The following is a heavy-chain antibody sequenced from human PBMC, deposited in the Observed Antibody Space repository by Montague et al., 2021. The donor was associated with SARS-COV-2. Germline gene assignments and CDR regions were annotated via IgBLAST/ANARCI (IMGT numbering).Heavy chain of an antibody. D-gene: IGHD3-3*01. CDR1: GGSFSGYY. V-gene: IGHV4-34*01. CDR2: ITHSGST. CDR3: ARIRCITLFGVVITPYYYGMDV. Sequence: SETLSLTCAVYGGSFSGYYWSWIRQPPGKGLEWIGEITHSGSTNYNPSLKSRVTISVDTSKNQFSLKLSSVTAADTAVYYCARIRCITLFGVVITPYYYGMDVWGQGTTVTVSS. J-gene: IGHJ6*02.